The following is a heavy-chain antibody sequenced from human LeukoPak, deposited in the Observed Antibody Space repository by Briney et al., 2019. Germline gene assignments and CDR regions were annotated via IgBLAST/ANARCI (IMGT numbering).Heavy chain of an antibody. V-gene: IGHV3-30*18. J-gene: IGHJ4*02. Sequence: PGGSLRLSCAASGFTFSSYGMHWVRQAPGKGLEWVAVISYDGSNKYYADSVKGRFTISRDNSKNTLYLQMNSLRAEDTAVYYCAKDISRWLQSCFDYWGQGTLVSASS. CDR3: AKDISRWLQSCFDY. CDR2: ISYDGSNK. CDR1: GFTFSSYG. D-gene: IGHD5-24*01.